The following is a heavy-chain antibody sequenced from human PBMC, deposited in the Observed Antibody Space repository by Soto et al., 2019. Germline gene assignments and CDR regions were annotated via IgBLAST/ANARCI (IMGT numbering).Heavy chain of an antibody. CDR1: GFTFSSYG. CDR2: IWYDGSNK. J-gene: IGHJ3*02. D-gene: IGHD2-2*01. Sequence: QVQLVESGGGVVQPGWSLRLSCAASGFTFSSYGMHWVRQAPGKGLEWVAVIWYDGSNKYYADSVKGRFTISRDNSKNTLYLQMNSLRAEDTAVYYCAREGYQLPKGAFDIWGQGTMVTVSS. V-gene: IGHV3-33*01. CDR3: AREGYQLPKGAFDI.